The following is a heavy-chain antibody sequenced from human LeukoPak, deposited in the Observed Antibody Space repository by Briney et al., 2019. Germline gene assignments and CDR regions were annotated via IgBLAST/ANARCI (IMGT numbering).Heavy chain of an antibody. CDR1: GGSISSGGYF. D-gene: IGHD3-16*01. J-gene: IGHJ6*02. CDR3: ARGGGLDV. V-gene: IGHV3-7*03. Sequence: ETLSLTCTVSGGSISSGGYFWNWIRQLPGKGLEWVASINHNGNVNYYVDSVKGRFTISRDNAKNSLYLQMSNLGAEDTAVYFCARGGGLDVWGQGATVTVSS. CDR2: INHNGNVN.